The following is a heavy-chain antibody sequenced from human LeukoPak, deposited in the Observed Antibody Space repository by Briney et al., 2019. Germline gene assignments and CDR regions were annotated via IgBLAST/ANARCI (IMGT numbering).Heavy chain of an antibody. CDR1: GDSINSRNHY. D-gene: IGHD3-9*01. CDR2: IHYTGST. J-gene: IGHJ5*02. V-gene: IGHV4-61*05. Sequence: SETLSLTCSVSGDSINSRNHYWGWIRQPPGKGLEWIGYIHYTGSTNYNPSLKSRVTTLIDTSKNQFSLKLSSVTAADTAVYYCARGRYSAGDNWFDPWGQGTLVTVSS. CDR3: ARGRYSAGDNWFDP.